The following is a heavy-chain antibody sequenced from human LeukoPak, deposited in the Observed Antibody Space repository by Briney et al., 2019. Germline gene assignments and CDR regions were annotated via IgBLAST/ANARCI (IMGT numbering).Heavy chain of an antibody. CDR3: ARGLSGYYDSSGYYNKERSYYYYYYMDV. CDR1: GGSFSGYY. V-gene: IGHV4-34*01. CDR2: VNHSGST. J-gene: IGHJ6*03. D-gene: IGHD3-22*01. Sequence: PSETLSLTCAVDGGSFSGYYWSWIRQPPGKGLEWIGEVNHSGSTNSHPSLKSRVTIPVATPKNHFSLKLSSVTAADTAVYYCARGLSGYYDSSGYYNKERSYYYYYYMDVWGKGTTVTVSS.